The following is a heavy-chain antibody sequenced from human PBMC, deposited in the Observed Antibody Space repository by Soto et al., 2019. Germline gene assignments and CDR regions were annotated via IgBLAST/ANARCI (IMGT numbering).Heavy chain of an antibody. CDR3: ARRYYYGSGTKTPNYGMDV. D-gene: IGHD3-10*01. J-gene: IGHJ6*02. V-gene: IGHV5-10-1*01. Sequence: PGESLKISCKGSGYSFTSYWISWVRQMPGKGLEWMGRIDPSDSYTNYSPSFQGHVTISADKSISTAYLQWSSLKASDTAMYYCARRYYYGSGTKTPNYGMDVWGQGTTVTVSS. CDR2: IDPSDSYT. CDR1: GYSFTSYW.